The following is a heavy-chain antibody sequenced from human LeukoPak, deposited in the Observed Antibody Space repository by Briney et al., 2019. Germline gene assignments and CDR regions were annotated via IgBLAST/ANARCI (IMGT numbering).Heavy chain of an antibody. CDR3: ARDKKGTRCYDY. CDR2: IYTGGST. Sequence: SETLSLTCTVSGGSISSYYWSWIRQPPGKGLEWIGYIYTGGSTNYNPSLKSRVTISVDTSKNQFSLKLSSVTAADTAVYYCARDKKGTRCYDYWGQGTLVTVSS. J-gene: IGHJ4*02. D-gene: IGHD2-2*01. CDR1: GGSISSYY. V-gene: IGHV4-59*01.